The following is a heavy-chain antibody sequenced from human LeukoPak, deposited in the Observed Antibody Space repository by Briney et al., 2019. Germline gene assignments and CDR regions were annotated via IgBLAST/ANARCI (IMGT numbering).Heavy chain of an antibody. Sequence: GGSLRLSCLVSGVSLSSYGMHWVRQASGKGLEWVGRIRSKANSYATAYAASVKGRFTISRDDSKNTAYLQMNSLKTEDTAVYYCTRRWDSSGYYYLDYWGQGTLVTVSS. J-gene: IGHJ4*02. CDR1: GVSLSSYG. CDR3: TRRWDSSGYYYLDY. D-gene: IGHD3-22*01. V-gene: IGHV3-73*01. CDR2: IRSKANSYAT.